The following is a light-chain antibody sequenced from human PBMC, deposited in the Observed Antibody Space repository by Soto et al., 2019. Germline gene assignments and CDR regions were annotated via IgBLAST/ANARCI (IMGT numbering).Light chain of an antibody. CDR3: QQDDRTPPA. Sequence: SVLTQSAGTLSLSTGAGATLSCGASHSVTSSYLAWYQQKPGQAPKLLIFGASSRATGIPDRFSGSGSGTDFTLTINRLEPEDFAVYYCQQDDRTPPAFGQGTKVDIK. J-gene: IGKJ1*01. CDR2: GAS. CDR1: HSVTSSY. V-gene: IGKV3-20*01.